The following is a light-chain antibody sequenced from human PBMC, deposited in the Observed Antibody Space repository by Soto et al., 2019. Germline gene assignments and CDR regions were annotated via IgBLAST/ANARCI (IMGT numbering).Light chain of an antibody. Sequence: QSARTQPPSGSGAPGQRVTISCTGSSSNIGATYDVQWYQQLPGTAPKLLIYGNSNRPSGVPDRFSGSKSGTSASLAITGLQADDEADYYCQSYDSSLSAHYVFGTGTKVTVL. CDR1: SSNIGATYD. V-gene: IGLV1-40*01. CDR3: QSYDSSLSAHYV. J-gene: IGLJ1*01. CDR2: GNS.